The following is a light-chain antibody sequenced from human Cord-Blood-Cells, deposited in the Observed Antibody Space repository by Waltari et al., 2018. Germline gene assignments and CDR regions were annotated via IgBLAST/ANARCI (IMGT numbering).Light chain of an antibody. CDR2: DVS. J-gene: IGLJ2*01. CDR1: RSDVGGFTS. Sequence: QSALTQTASVSGSPGQSITISCTGTRSDVGGFTSVSWYQQHPGKAPKLMIYDVSNRPSGVSNRFSGSKSGNTASLTISGLQAEDEADYYCSSYTSSSTLFGGGTKLTVL. V-gene: IGLV2-14*01. CDR3: SSYTSSSTL.